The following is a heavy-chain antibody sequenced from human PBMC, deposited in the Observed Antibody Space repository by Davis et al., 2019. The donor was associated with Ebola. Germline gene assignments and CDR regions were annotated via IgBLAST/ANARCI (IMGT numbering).Heavy chain of an antibody. D-gene: IGHD5-24*01. J-gene: IGHJ6*03. CDR3: ARDSTISYYCYYMDV. Sequence: GESLKISCAASGFTLSSYRMHWVRQAPGKGLVWVSRINSDGSTTTYADSVKGRFAIFRDNAKNTLYLQMNSLRAEDTAVYYCARDSTISYYCYYMDVWGKGTTVTVSS. CDR2: INSDGSTT. V-gene: IGHV3-74*01. CDR1: GFTLSSYR.